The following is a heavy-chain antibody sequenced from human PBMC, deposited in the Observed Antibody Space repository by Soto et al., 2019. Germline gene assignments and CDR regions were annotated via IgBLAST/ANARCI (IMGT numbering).Heavy chain of an antibody. J-gene: IGHJ6*02. D-gene: IGHD5-12*01. V-gene: IGHV1-69*13. CDR3: ARRHKRAYVEMATIVPDYYYYGMDV. CDR2: IIPIFGTA. Sequence: GASVKVSCKASGGTFSSYAISWVRQAPGQGLEWMGGIIPIFGTANYAQKFQGRVTITADESTSTAYMELSSLRSEDTAVYYCARRHKRAYVEMATIVPDYYYYGMDVWGQGTTVTVYS. CDR1: GGTFSSYA.